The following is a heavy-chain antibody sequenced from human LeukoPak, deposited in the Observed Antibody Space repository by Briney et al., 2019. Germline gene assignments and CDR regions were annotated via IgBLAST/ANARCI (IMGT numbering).Heavy chain of an antibody. V-gene: IGHV1-2*06. D-gene: IGHD3-22*01. Sequence: GASVTVSCTASGYTFTGYYMHWVRQAPGQGLEWMGRINPNSGGTNYAQKFQGRVTMTRDTSISTAYMELSRLRSDDTAMYYCARAKWQESGYFYWGQGTLVTVSS. J-gene: IGHJ4*02. CDR2: INPNSGGT. CDR1: GYTFTGYY. CDR3: ARAKWQESGYFY.